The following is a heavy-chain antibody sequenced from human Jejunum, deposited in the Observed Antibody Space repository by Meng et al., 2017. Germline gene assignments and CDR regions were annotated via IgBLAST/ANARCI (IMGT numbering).Heavy chain of an antibody. CDR3: AREGYGNLDAFDI. CDR1: GFTFSTYA. CDR2: ISSSGSFV. Sequence: GGSLRLSCAASGFTFSTYAMNWVRQAPGKGLEWVSSISSSGSFVHYADSVKGRFSISRDNAKNSLFLQLNSLRAEDTAVYYCAREGYGNLDAFDIWGQGTMVTVSS. J-gene: IGHJ3*02. V-gene: IGHV3-21*01. D-gene: IGHD5-12*01.